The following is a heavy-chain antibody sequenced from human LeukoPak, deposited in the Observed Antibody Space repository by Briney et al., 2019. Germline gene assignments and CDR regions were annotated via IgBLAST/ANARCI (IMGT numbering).Heavy chain of an antibody. V-gene: IGHV4-30-2*01. D-gene: IGHD6-6*01. CDR1: GGSISSGGYS. Sequence: SETLSLTCAVSGGSISSGGYSCSWIRQPPGKGLEWIGYIYHSGSTYYNPSLKSRVTISVDRSKNQFSLKLSSVTAADTAVYYCARVDSSSSLDYWGQGTLVTVFS. CDR3: ARVDSSSSLDY. CDR2: IYHSGST. J-gene: IGHJ4*02.